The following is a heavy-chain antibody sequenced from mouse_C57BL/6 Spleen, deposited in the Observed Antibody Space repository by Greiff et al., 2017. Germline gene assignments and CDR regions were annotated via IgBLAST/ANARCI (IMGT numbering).Heavy chain of an antibody. CDR3: TNYDYDGRFAY. CDR1: GFNIKDYY. CDR2: IDPEDGDT. J-gene: IGHJ3*01. Sequence: VQLQQSGAELVRPGASVKLSCTASGFNIKDYYMNWVKQRPEQGLEWIGRIDPEDGDTEYAPKFQGKATMTADTSSNTAYLQLSSLTSEDTAVYYCTNYDYDGRFAYWGQGTLVTVSA. V-gene: IGHV14-1*01. D-gene: IGHD2-4*01.